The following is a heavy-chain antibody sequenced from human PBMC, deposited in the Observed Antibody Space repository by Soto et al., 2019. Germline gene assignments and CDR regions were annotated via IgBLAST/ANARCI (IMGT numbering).Heavy chain of an antibody. Sequence: GGSLRLSCAASGFTFSDYYMSWIRQAPGKGLEWVSYISSSGSTIYYADSVKGRFTISRDNAKNSLYLQMNSLRAEDTAVYYCASPYYYDSSGYYSYDYYGMEVWGQGTTVTVSS. CDR3: ASPYYYDSSGYYSYDYYGMEV. V-gene: IGHV3-11*01. CDR1: GFTFSDYY. J-gene: IGHJ6*02. CDR2: ISSSGSTI. D-gene: IGHD3-22*01.